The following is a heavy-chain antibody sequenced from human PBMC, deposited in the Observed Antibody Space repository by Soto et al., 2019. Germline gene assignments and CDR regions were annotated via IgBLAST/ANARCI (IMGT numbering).Heavy chain of an antibody. D-gene: IGHD2-2*01. Sequence: GGSLRISCAASGLTFSGYAMHWVRQAPGKGLEWVAVISYDGSNKYYADSVKGRFTISRDNSKNTLYLQMNSLRAEDTAVYYCARGGGCSSTSCRLYGMDVWCQGTTVSVS. J-gene: IGHJ6*02. CDR2: ISYDGSNK. CDR3: ARGGGCSSTSCRLYGMDV. CDR1: GLTFSGYA. V-gene: IGHV3-30-3*01.